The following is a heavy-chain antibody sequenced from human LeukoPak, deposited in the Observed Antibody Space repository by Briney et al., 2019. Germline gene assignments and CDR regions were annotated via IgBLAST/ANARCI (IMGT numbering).Heavy chain of an antibody. CDR2: IYSSGST. Sequence: WVRQAPGKGLEWIGSIYSSGSTFYNPSLKSRVTISVDMSKNQFSLKLSSVTAADTAVYYCARQRRGIAAAGAFDYWGQGTLVTVSS. J-gene: IGHJ4*02. V-gene: IGHV4-39*01. CDR3: ARQRRGIAAAGAFDY. D-gene: IGHD6-13*01.